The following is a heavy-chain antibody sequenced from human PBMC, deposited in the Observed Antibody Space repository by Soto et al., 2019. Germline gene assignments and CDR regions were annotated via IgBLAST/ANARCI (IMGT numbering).Heavy chain of an antibody. Sequence: LRLSVAASGXNFSNHWMHWVRQRPAEGLVWVSRITSDGKSKAYAESVKGRFAISRGNAKNTLYLQMNGLTAEDTAVYYCARESGDWPLNWFDPWGQGTLVTVSS. CDR2: ITSDGKSK. V-gene: IGHV3-74*01. CDR3: ARESGDWPLNWFDP. D-gene: IGHD2-21*02. CDR1: GXNFSNHW. J-gene: IGHJ5*02.